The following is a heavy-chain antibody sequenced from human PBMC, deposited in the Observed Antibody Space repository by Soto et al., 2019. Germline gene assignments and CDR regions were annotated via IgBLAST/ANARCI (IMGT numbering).Heavy chain of an antibody. V-gene: IGHV3-66*01. CDR3: ARDDYLGWNDVLDYYYYYMDV. Sequence: GGSLRLSCAASGFTVSSNYMSWVRQAPGKGLEWVSVIYSGGSTYYADSVKGRFTISRDNSKNTLYLQMNSLRAEDTAVYYCARDDYLGWNDVLDYYYYYMDVWGKGTTVTVSS. CDR2: IYSGGST. D-gene: IGHD1-1*01. CDR1: GFTVSSNY. J-gene: IGHJ6*03.